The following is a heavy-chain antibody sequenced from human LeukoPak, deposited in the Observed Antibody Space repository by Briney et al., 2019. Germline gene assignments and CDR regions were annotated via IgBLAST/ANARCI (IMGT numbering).Heavy chain of an antibody. CDR2: INPNSGGT. V-gene: IGHV1-2*02. J-gene: IGHJ4*02. Sequence: GASVKVSCKASGYTFTGYYMHWVRQAPGQGLEWMGWINPNSGGTNYAQKFQGRVTMTRDTSISTAYMELSRLRSDDTAVYYCARAPPSSRFLEWLHYDYWGQGTLVTVSS. CDR3: ARAPPSSRFLEWLHYDY. CDR1: GYTFTGYY. D-gene: IGHD3-3*01.